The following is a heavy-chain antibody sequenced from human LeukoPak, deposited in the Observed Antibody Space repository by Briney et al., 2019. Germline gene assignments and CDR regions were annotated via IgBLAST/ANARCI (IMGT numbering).Heavy chain of an antibody. CDR2: MSPNSGNT. CDR1: GYSFTTYD. CDR3: ARGWSRVVGNYMDA. V-gene: IGHV1-8*03. D-gene: IGHD2-15*01. J-gene: IGHJ6*03. Sequence: ASVKVSCKASGYSFTTYDINLVRQATGQGLEWMGWMSPNSGNTGYAQRFQGRVSFSRDTSISTAYMELTSLRSEDTAVYYCARGWSRVVGNYMDAWGKGTTVTVSS.